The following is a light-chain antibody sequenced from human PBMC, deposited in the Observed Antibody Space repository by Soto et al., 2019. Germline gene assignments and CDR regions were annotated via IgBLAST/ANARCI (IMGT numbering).Light chain of an antibody. Sequence: QSALTQPASVSGSPGQSITISCTGTSSDVRGYNYVSWYQQHPGKAPKLIIYDVSNRPSGVSNRFSGSKSGNTASLTISGLQAEDEADYYCSSYTSSTTLKVFGGGTKLTVL. V-gene: IGLV2-14*01. CDR3: SSYTSSTTLKV. CDR1: SSDVRGYNY. J-gene: IGLJ2*01. CDR2: DVS.